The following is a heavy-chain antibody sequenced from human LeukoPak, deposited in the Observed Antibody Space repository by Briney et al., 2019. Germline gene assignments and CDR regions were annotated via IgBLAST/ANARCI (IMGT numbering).Heavy chain of an antibody. V-gene: IGHV3-48*04. CDR1: GFTFSSYA. D-gene: IGHD2-21*02. Sequence: GGSLRLSCAASGFTFSSYAMSWVRQAPGKGLEWVSYISSSSSTIYYADSVKGRFTISRDNAKNSLYLQMNSLRAEDTAVYYCARDAGVGYCGGDCYFPRWFDPWGQGTLVTVSS. CDR2: ISSSSSTI. CDR3: ARDAGVGYCGGDCYFPRWFDP. J-gene: IGHJ5*02.